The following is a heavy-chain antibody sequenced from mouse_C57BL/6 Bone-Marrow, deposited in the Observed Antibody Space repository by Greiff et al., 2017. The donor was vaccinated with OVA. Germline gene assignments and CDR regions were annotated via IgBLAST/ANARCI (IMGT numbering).Heavy chain of an antibody. CDR1: GYTFTSYW. V-gene: IGHV1-50*01. Sequence: QVQLQQPGAELVKPGASVKLSCKASGYTFTSYWMQWVKQRPGQGLEWIGDIDPSDSYTNYNQKFKGKATLTVDTSSSTAYMQLSSLTSEDSAVYYCARCSYYDGSSSWYFGVWGTGTTVTVAS. CDR2: IDPSDSYT. CDR3: ARCSYYDGSSSWYFGV. D-gene: IGHD1-1*01. J-gene: IGHJ1*03.